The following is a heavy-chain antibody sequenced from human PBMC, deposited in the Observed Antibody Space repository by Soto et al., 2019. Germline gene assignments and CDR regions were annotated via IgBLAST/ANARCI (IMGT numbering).Heavy chain of an antibody. CDR1: GFIFSNYA. V-gene: IGHV3-23*01. Sequence: EVQLLESGGGLVQPGGSLRLYCEASGFIFSNYAMTWVRQAAGKGLEWVSSISGPGGSTYYADSVQGRFTISRDNSKNTLFLQMHSLRADDTALYFFARDERIAVAGTDTWGQGILVTVTS. J-gene: IGHJ5*02. CDR2: ISGPGGST. D-gene: IGHD6-19*01. CDR3: ARDERIAVAGTDT.